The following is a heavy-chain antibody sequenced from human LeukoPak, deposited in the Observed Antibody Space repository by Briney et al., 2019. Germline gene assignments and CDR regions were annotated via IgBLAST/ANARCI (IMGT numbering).Heavy chain of an antibody. CDR1: GFIFSGSA. D-gene: IGHD4-11*01. CDR3: TKTVPSGHYYYMDV. Sequence: PGGSLRLSCAGSGFIFSGSAIHWVRQASGKGLEWVGRIRSKVNSYATVYAASVQGRFTISRDDSKNTAYLQMSSLKTEDTAVYYCTKTVPSGHYYYMDVWGNGTTVTVSS. CDR2: IRSKVNSYAT. V-gene: IGHV3-73*01. J-gene: IGHJ6*03.